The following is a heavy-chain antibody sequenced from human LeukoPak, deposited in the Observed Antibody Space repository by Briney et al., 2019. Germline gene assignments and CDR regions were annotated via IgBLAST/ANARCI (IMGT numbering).Heavy chain of an antibody. CDR2: INHSGST. D-gene: IGHD3-22*01. J-gene: IGHJ4*02. CDR3: ARDVYYYDSSGYNYENDY. V-gene: IGHV4-34*01. Sequence: SETLSLTCAVYSGSFSGYYWSWIRQPPGKGLEWIGEINHSGSTNYNPSLKSRVTISVDTSKNQFSLNLNSVTAADTAVYYCARDVYYYDSSGYNYENDYWGQGTLVTVSS. CDR1: SGSFSGYY.